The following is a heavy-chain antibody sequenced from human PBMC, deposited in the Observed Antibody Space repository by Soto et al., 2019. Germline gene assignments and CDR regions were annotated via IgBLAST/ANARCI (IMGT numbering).Heavy chain of an antibody. V-gene: IGHV1-3*01. D-gene: IGHD3-10*01. Sequence: ASVKVSCKASGYTFTSYAMHWVRQAPGQRLEWMGWINAGNGNTKYSQKFQGRVTITRDTSASTAYMELSSLRSEDTAVYYCAREPLITMVRGAMDVWGQGTTVTVSS. J-gene: IGHJ6*02. CDR1: GYTFTSYA. CDR2: INAGNGNT. CDR3: AREPLITMVRGAMDV.